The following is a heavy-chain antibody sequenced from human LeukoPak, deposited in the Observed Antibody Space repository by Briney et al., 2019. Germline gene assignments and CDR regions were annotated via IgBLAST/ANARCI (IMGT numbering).Heavy chain of an antibody. CDR2: INPNSGGT. V-gene: IGHV1-2*02. CDR1: GYTFTGYY. CDR3: ARAHSDFWSGYYSHYGMDV. Sequence: GASVTVSCKASGYTFTGYYMHWVRQAPGQGLEWMGWINPNSGGTDYAQKFQGRVIMTRDTSISTAYMELSRLRSDDTAVYYCARAHSDFWSGYYSHYGMDVWGQGTTVTVSS. J-gene: IGHJ6*02. D-gene: IGHD3-3*01.